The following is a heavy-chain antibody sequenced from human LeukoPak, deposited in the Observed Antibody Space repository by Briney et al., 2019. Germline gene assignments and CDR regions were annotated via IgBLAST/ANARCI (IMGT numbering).Heavy chain of an antibody. CDR1: GYTFTSYG. Sequence: ASVKVSCKASGYTFTSYGISWVRQAPGQGLEWMGWISAYNGNTNYAQKLQGRVTMTTDTSTSTAYMELRSLRSDDTAVYYCAREIEYYYDSSGWRPLYYFDYWGQGTLVTVSS. D-gene: IGHD3-22*01. J-gene: IGHJ4*02. CDR2: ISAYNGNT. V-gene: IGHV1-18*01. CDR3: AREIEYYYDSSGWRPLYYFDY.